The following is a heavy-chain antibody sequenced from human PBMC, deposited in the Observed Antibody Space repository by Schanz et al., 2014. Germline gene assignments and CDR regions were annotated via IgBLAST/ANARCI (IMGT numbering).Heavy chain of an antibody. J-gene: IGHJ4*02. CDR1: GFTFTTFA. V-gene: IGHV3-23*01. D-gene: IGHD2-21*01. Sequence: VQLLESGGGLFKPGGSLRLSCATSGFTFTTFAMTWVRQAPGKGLEWVSGISDRGDGTNYGDSVRGRVTISRDNSNNMVYLQMNSLRAEDTAIYYCTKWANEGGGGYCHFDLWGQGTLVTVSS. CDR3: TKWANEGGGGYCHFDL. CDR2: ISDRGDGT.